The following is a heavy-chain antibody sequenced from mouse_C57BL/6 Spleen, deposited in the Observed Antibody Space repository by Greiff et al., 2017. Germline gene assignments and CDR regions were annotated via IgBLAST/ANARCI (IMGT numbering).Heavy chain of an antibody. D-gene: IGHD2-4*01. J-gene: IGHJ4*01. CDR3: ARTPYYDYDDGYYYAMDY. CDR1: GFSLTSYG. Sequence: VQVVESGPGLVQPSQSLSITCTVSGFSLTSYGVHWVRQSPGKGLEWLGVIWSGGSTDYNAAFISRLSISKDNSKSQVFFKMNSLQADDTAIYYCARTPYYDYDDGYYYAMDYWGQGTSVTVSS. V-gene: IGHV2-2*01. CDR2: IWSGGST.